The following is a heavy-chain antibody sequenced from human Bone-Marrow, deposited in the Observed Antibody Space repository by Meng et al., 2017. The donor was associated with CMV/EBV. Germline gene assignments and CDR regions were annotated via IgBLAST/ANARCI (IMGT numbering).Heavy chain of an antibody. Sequence: SVKVSCKASGFSFSTSAVQWVRQARGQRLEWIGWIVVGSGNPNYAQEFQERVTITRDMPTSTAYMELSSLRSEDTAIYYCAAVVGRHLINSGLVLGFDYWGQGSLVTVSS. CDR2: IVVGSGNP. CDR1: GFSFSTSA. V-gene: IGHV1-58*01. CDR3: AAVVGRHLINSGLVLGFDY. J-gene: IGHJ4*02. D-gene: IGHD6-25*01.